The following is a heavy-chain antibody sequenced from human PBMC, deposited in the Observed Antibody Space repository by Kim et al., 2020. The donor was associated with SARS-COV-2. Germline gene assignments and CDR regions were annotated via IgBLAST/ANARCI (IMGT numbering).Heavy chain of an antibody. D-gene: IGHD2-2*03. Sequence: SETLSLTCAVYGGSFSGYYWSWIRQPPGKGLEWIGEINHSGSTNYNPSLKSRVTISVDTSKNQFSLKLSSVTAADTAVYYCARGDLAGYCSSTSCYSGWFDPWGQGTLVTVSS. CDR3: ARGDLAGYCSSTSCYSGWFDP. CDR1: GGSFSGYY. CDR2: INHSGST. V-gene: IGHV4-34*01. J-gene: IGHJ5*02.